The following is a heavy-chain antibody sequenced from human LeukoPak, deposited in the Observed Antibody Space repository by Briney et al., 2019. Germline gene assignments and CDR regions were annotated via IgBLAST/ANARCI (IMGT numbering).Heavy chain of an antibody. Sequence: GGSLRLSCAASGFSFISYSMNWVRQAPGKGLEWVSSISSSSDYIYYADSVKGRITISRDNAKNSLYLQMNRLRAEDTAVYFCAREAQGSGLPGLSRYYYMDVCGKGTTVTVSS. D-gene: IGHD3-10*01. CDR3: AREAQGSGLPGLSRYYYMDV. CDR2: ISSSSDYI. J-gene: IGHJ6*03. V-gene: IGHV3-21*01. CDR1: GFSFISYS.